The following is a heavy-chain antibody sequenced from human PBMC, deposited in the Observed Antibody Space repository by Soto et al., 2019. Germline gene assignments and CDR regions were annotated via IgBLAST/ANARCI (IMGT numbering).Heavy chain of an antibody. CDR1: GFSLSTSGMC. CDR3: ARTASYSSSPGGFDY. CDR2: IDWDDDK. Sequence: SGPTLVNPTQTLTLTCTFSGFSLSTSGMCVSWIRQPPGKALEWLARIDWDDDKYYSTSLKTRLTISKDTSKNQVVLTMTNMDPVDTATYYCARTASYSSSPGGFDYWGQGTLVTVSS. V-gene: IGHV2-70*11. D-gene: IGHD6-13*01. J-gene: IGHJ4*02.